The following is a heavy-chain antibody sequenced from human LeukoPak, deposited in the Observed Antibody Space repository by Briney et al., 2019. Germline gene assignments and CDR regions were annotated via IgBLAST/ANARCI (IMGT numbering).Heavy chain of an antibody. D-gene: IGHD5-12*01. CDR2: VNSDGSGT. Sequence: PGGSLRLSCAASGFTFSSYWMHWVRQAPGKGLVWVSRVNSDGSGTTYADSVKGRFTISRDNAKNTLYLQMNSLRAEDTAVYYCARESKYSGYPFDYWSQGTLVTVSS. J-gene: IGHJ4*02. V-gene: IGHV3-74*01. CDR1: GFTFSSYW. CDR3: ARESKYSGYPFDY.